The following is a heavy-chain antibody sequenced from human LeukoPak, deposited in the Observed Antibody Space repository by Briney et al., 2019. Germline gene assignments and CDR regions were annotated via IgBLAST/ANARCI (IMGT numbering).Heavy chain of an antibody. CDR2: ISYDGSNK. J-gene: IGHJ5*02. CDR1: GFTFSSYA. V-gene: IGHV3-30-3*01. CDR3: AGILRDGYPP. Sequence: PGGSLRLSCAASGFTFSSYAMHWVRQAPGKGLEWVAVISYDGSNKYYADSVKGRFTISRDNSKNTVSLQMNSLRAEDTAVYYCAGILRDGYPPWGQGTLVTVSS. D-gene: IGHD5-24*01.